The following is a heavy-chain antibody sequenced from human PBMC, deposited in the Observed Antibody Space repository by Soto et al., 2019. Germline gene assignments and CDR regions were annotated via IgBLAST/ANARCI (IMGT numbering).Heavy chain of an antibody. CDR1: GGSFSGYY. CDR3: ARVSGYSSGWYYFDD. Sequence: SETLSLTCAVYGGSFSGYYWSWIRQPPGKGLEWIGEINHSGSTNYNPSLKSRVTISVDTSKNQFSLKLSSVTAADTAVYYCARVSGYSSGWYYFDDWGQGTLVTVSS. CDR2: INHSGST. V-gene: IGHV4-34*01. J-gene: IGHJ4*02. D-gene: IGHD6-19*01.